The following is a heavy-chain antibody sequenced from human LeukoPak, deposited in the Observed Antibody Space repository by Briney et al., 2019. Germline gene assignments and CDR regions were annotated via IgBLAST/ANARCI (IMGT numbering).Heavy chain of an antibody. V-gene: IGHV3-48*03. D-gene: IGHD3-10*01. CDR1: GFIFTNYE. Sequence: GGSLRLSCVASGFIFTNYEMNWVRQAPGKGLEWLSYISTGGTIRYHADSVEGRLTISSDNDKKSVYLQMNSLRAEDTATYFCARGSGIRNNYGMDVWGKGTTVIVSS. CDR3: ARGSGIRNNYGMDV. CDR2: ISTGGTIR. J-gene: IGHJ6*04.